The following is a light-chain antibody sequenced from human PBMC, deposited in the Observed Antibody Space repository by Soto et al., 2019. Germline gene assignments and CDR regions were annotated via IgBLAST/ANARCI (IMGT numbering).Light chain of an antibody. CDR3: QQRSNWPLT. J-gene: IGKJ4*01. V-gene: IGKV3-11*01. Sequence: EIVLTQSPATLSLSPGERATLSCRTSQSVSSYLAWYQQKPGQAPRLLIYDASNRATGIPARFSGSGSGTDFTLTISSLEPEDFAVYYCQQRSNWPLTLGGGTKVEMK. CDR1: QSVSSY. CDR2: DAS.